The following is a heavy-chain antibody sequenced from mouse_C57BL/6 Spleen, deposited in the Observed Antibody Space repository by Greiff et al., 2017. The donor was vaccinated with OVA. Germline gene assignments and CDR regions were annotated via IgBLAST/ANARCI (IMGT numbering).Heavy chain of an antibody. V-gene: IGHV1-54*01. J-gene: IGHJ2*01. D-gene: IGHD1-1*01. Sequence: QVQLQQFGAELVRPGTSVKVSCKASGYAFPNYLIEWVKQRSGQGLEWIGVINPGSGGTNYNEKFKGKATLTADKSSSTAYMQLSSLTSEDSAVYFCARSRDYYGSSDYWGHGTTLTVAS. CDR1: GYAFPNYL. CDR2: INPGSGGT. CDR3: ARSRDYYGSSDY.